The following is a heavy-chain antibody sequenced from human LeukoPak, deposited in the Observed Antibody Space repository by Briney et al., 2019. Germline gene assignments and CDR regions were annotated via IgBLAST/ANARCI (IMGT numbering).Heavy chain of an antibody. Sequence: GASVKVSCKASGYTFTSYDINWVRQATGQGLEWMGWMNPNSGNTGYAQKFQGRVTMTRNTSISTAYMELSSLRSEDTAVYYCARDRLRDGYNGIPFDYWGQGTLVTVSS. D-gene: IGHD5-24*01. CDR3: ARDRLRDGYNGIPFDY. CDR2: MNPNSGNT. V-gene: IGHV1-8*01. J-gene: IGHJ4*02. CDR1: GYTFTSYD.